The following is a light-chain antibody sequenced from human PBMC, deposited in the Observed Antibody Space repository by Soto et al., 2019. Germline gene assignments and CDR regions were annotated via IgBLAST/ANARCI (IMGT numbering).Light chain of an antibody. Sequence: IQLTQDPASLSASVGVRVTITCRASQGISSYLHWYQQKPGKAPKLLIYAASTLHSGVPSRFSGSGAGTDFTLTISSLQPEDFATYYCQQLNSYPHAFGPGTKVDIK. V-gene: IGKV1-9*01. CDR1: QGISSY. CDR3: QQLNSYPHA. J-gene: IGKJ3*01. CDR2: AAS.